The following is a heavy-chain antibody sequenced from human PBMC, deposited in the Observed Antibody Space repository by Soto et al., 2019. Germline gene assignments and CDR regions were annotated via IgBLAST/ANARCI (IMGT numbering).Heavy chain of an antibody. CDR3: SKAMIGSYDSDAFDV. Sequence: GGSLRLSCAASGFSFSIYGIHWVRQAPGKGLEWVAVISYDESTTFYADSVKGRFTISRDNSKNTLFLQMNSLRPEDTAVYYCSKAMIGSYDSDAFDVWGQGTMVTVS. CDR1: GFSFSIYG. CDR2: ISYDESTT. D-gene: IGHD3-22*01. J-gene: IGHJ3*01. V-gene: IGHV3-30*18.